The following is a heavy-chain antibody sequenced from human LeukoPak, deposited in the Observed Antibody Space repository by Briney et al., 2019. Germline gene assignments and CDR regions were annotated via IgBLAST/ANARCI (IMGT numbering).Heavy chain of an antibody. CDR3: ARGPPPDFDC. CDR1: GGSISDYY. CDR2: IYTTGST. V-gene: IGHV4-4*07. J-gene: IGHJ4*02. Sequence: SETLSLTCTVSGGSISDYYWSWIRQPAGKGLEWIGRIYTTGSTDYNPSLKSRVTMSADTSKNQFSLKLSSVTAADTAVYYCARGPPPDFDCWDQGTLVTVSS.